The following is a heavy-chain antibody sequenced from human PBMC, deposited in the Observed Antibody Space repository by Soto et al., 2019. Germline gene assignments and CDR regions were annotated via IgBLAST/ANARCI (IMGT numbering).Heavy chain of an antibody. Sequence: QVQLQESGPGLVKPSETLSLTCTVSGGSVSSDSYYWSWIRQSPGKGLEWIGYIYHSGSTNYNPSLQSRVTMSVDTSKNQFSLKLSSVTAADTAVYYCARCNWKGDYWGQGTLVTVSS. D-gene: IGHD1-20*01. J-gene: IGHJ4*02. CDR3: ARCNWKGDY. CDR2: IYHSGST. V-gene: IGHV4-61*01. CDR1: GGSVSSDSYY.